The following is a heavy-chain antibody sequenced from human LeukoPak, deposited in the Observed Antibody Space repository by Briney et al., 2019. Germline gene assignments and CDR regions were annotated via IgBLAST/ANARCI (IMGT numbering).Heavy chain of an antibody. Sequence: ASVKVSCKASGYTFTSYGISWVRQAPGQGLEWMGWISAYNGNTNYAQELQGRVTMTTDTSTSTAYMELRSLRSDDTAVYYCARDKFTYYYDSSGYESGFDPWGQGTLVTVSS. CDR3: ARDKFTYYYDSSGYESGFDP. CDR2: ISAYNGNT. D-gene: IGHD3-22*01. CDR1: GYTFTSYG. V-gene: IGHV1-18*01. J-gene: IGHJ5*02.